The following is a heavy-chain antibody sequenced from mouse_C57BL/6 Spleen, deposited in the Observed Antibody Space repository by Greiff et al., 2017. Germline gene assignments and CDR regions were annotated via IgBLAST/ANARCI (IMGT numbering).Heavy chain of an antibody. CDR2: ISSGSSTI. J-gene: IGHJ2*01. D-gene: IGHD1-1*01. CDR3: ARGVYYYGSSYYCDY. CDR1: GFTFSDYG. Sequence: EVKLMESGGGLVKPGGSLKLSCAASGFTFSDYGMHWVRQAPEKGLEWVAYISSGSSTIYYADTVKGRFTISRDNAKNTLFLQMTSLRSENTAMYYCARGVYYYGSSYYCDYWGQGTTLTVAS. V-gene: IGHV5-17*01.